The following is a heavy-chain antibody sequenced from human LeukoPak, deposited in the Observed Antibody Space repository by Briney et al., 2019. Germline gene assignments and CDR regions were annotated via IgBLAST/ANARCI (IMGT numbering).Heavy chain of an antibody. Sequence: SETLSLTCAASGGSISSGGYYWSWIRQHPGKGLEWIGYIYYSGSTYYNPSLKSRVTISVDTSKNQFSLKLSSVTAAGTAVYYCARVRDVSTHFDAPTGAFDIWGQGTMVTVSS. J-gene: IGHJ3*02. CDR3: ARVRDVSTHFDAPTGAFDI. V-gene: IGHV4-31*11. CDR1: GGSISSGGYY. D-gene: IGHD3-9*01. CDR2: IYYSGST.